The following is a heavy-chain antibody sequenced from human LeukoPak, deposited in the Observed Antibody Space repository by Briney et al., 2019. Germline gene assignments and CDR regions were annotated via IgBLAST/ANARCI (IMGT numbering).Heavy chain of an antibody. V-gene: IGHV3-74*01. J-gene: IGHJ6*03. D-gene: IGHD3-3*01. CDR3: AKEGPPGGYDFWSGYYSRDYYYYYYYMDV. CDR1: GFTFSSYW. Sequence: PGGSLRLSCATSGFTFSSYWMHWVRQAPGKGLVWVSRINSDGSSTSYADSVKGRFTISRDNAKNTLYLQMNSLRAEDTAVYYCAKEGPPGGYDFWSGYYSRDYYYYYYYMDVWGKGTTVTVSS. CDR2: INSDGSST.